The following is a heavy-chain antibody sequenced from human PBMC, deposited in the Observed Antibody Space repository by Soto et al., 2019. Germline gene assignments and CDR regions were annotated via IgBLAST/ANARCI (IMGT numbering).Heavy chain of an antibody. V-gene: IGHV1-18*01. D-gene: IGHD3-16*02. CDR1: GYTFTSYG. CDR2: ISVYNGNT. J-gene: IGHJ4*02. CDR3: AREDGDYIWGNYRPYYFDY. Sequence: ASVKVSCKASGYTFTSYGISWVRQAPGQGLEWMGWISVYNGNTNYAQKFQGRVTMTTDTSTSTAYMELRSLRSDDTAVYYCAREDGDYIWGNYRPYYFDYWGQGTLVTVSS.